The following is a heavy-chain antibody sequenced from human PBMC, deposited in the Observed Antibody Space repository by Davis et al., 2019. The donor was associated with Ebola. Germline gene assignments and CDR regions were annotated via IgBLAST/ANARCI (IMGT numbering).Heavy chain of an antibody. CDR3: ARAGGYTTVTSY. J-gene: IGHJ4*02. V-gene: IGHV3-74*01. D-gene: IGHD4-17*01. Sequence: GESLKISCAASGFTFSSYWMHWVRQAPGKGLVWVSRVNSDGSSTSYADSVKDRFTISRDNAKNTLYLQMISLRAEDTAVYYCARAGGYTTVTSYWGQGTLVTVSS. CDR1: GFTFSSYW. CDR2: VNSDGSST.